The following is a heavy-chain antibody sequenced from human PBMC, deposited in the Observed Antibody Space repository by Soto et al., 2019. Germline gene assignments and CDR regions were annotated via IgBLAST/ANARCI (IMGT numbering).Heavy chain of an antibody. J-gene: IGHJ4*02. D-gene: IGHD3-22*01. CDR2: IIPIFGTA. CDR1: GGSFNRHT. Sequence: QVQLVQSGAEVRKPGSSVRVSCKASGGSFNRHTISWVRQAPGQGLEWMGGIIPIFGTANHDKKFQGRVTIIADESTSTVYMELSSLRSDDTAIYYCARGWGYDSTDYYYAYWGQGTLVIVSS. CDR3: ARGWGYDSTDYYYAY. V-gene: IGHV1-69*01.